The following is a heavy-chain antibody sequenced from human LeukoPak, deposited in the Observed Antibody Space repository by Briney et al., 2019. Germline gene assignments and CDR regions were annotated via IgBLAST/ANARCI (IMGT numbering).Heavy chain of an antibody. Sequence: SETLSLTCAVSGGSISSSNWWSWVRQPPGKGLEWIGEIYHSGSTNYNPSLKSRVTISVDTSKNQFSLKLSSATAADTAVYYCARLQTAMVTFYYYYMDVWGKGTTVTVSS. J-gene: IGHJ6*03. CDR3: ARLQTAMVTFYYYYMDV. CDR1: GGSISSSNW. V-gene: IGHV4-4*02. D-gene: IGHD5-18*01. CDR2: IYHSGST.